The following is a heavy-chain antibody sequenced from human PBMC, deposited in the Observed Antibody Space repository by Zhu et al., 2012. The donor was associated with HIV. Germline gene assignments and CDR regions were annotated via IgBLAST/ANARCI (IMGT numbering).Heavy chain of an antibody. CDR1: GGSISSSSYY. V-gene: IGHV4-39*07. CDR2: IYYSGST. D-gene: IGHD3-9*01. Sequence: QVQLQESGPGLVKPSETLSLTCTVSGGSISSSSYYWGWIRQPPGKGLEWIGSIYYSGSTYYNPSLKSRVTISVDTSKNQFSLKLSSVTAADTAVYYCARHFDRYYGMDVVGPRGPRSPSP. CDR3: ARHFDRYYGMDV. J-gene: IGHJ6*02.